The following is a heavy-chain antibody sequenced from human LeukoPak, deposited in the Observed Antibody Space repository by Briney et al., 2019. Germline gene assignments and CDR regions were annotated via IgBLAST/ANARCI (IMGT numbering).Heavy chain of an antibody. CDR2: ISYDGSNK. V-gene: IGHV3-30*04. Sequence: GGSLRLSCAASGFTFSSYAMHWVRQAPGKGLEWVAVISYDGSNKCYADSVKGRFTISRDNSKNTLYLQMNSLRAEDTAVYYCARDPDLLTGSPQYYFHYWGQGTLVTVSS. CDR1: GFTFSSYA. CDR3: ARDPDLLTGSPQYYFHY. J-gene: IGHJ4*02. D-gene: IGHD3-9*01.